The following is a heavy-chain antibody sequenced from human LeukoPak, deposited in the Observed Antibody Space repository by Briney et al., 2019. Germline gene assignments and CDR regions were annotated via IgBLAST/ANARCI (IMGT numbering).Heavy chain of an antibody. V-gene: IGHV4-34*01. D-gene: IGHD2-15*01. CDR1: GGSFSGYY. J-gene: IGHJ5*02. Sequence: PSETLSLTCAVYGGSFSGYYWSWIRQPPGKGLEWVGEINHSGSTNYNPSLKGRVTISVDTSKNQFSLKLSSVTAADTAVYYCERGGIIVVVTAPWRCFDPWGQGTLVTVSS. CDR2: INHSGST. CDR3: ERGGIIVVVTAPWRCFDP.